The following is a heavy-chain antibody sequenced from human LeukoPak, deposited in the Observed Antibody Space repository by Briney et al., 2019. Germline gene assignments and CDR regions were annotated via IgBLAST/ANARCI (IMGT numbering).Heavy chain of an antibody. V-gene: IGHV4-39*01. CDR3: ARLGPYYDFWGGYLPIDY. CDR2: IFYTGNT. J-gene: IGHJ4*02. Sequence: SETLSLTCTVSGGSISSSNYYWGWIRQPPGKGLEWIGSIFYTGNTYDNPSLKSRVIMSVDTSKNQFSLKLSSVTAADTAMYYCARLGPYYDFWGGYLPIDYWGQGTLVTVSS. D-gene: IGHD3-3*01. CDR1: GGSISSSNYY.